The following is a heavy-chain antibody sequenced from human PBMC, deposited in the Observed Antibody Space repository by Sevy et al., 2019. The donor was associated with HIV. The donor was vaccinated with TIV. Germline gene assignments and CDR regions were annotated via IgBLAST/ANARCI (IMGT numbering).Heavy chain of an antibody. V-gene: IGHV3-21*01. Sequence: GGSLRLSCAASGFTFSSYSMNWVRQAPGKGLEWVSSISSSSSYIYYADSVKGRFTISRDNAKNSLYLQMNSLRAEDTAVYYCARDIQGYYSDSSPDLIDYWGQGTLVTVSS. CDR2: ISSSSSYI. D-gene: IGHD3-22*01. J-gene: IGHJ4*02. CDR1: GFTFSSYS. CDR3: ARDIQGYYSDSSPDLIDY.